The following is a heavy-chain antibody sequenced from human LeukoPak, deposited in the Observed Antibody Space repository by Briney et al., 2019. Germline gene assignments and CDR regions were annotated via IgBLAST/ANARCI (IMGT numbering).Heavy chain of an antibody. CDR3: SGWDGSYEY. CDR2: IRTKANTYAT. V-gene: IGHV3-73*01. CDR1: GFTFSDAT. J-gene: IGHJ4*02. D-gene: IGHD3-10*01. Sequence: GGSLKLSCAASGFTFSDATIYWARQVSGKGLEWLGHIRTKANTYATAVAASVKGRFTIARLDSRNTAYLQMNSLKSEDTAVYYCSGWDGSYEYWGQGTLVTVSS.